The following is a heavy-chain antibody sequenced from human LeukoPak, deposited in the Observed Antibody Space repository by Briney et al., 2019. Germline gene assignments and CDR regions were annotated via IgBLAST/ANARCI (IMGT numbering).Heavy chain of an antibody. CDR1: GYILSNYD. J-gene: IGHJ6*03. V-gene: IGHV1-8*01. D-gene: IGHD4-17*01. CDR3: ARGGGDYSLFVYYYYMDV. Sequence: ASVKVSCKASGYILSNYDIHWVRQATGQGLEWMGWMNPNRGHTGYAEKFQGRVTMTRNTSISTAYMELSSLRSEDTAVYYCARGGGDYSLFVYYYYMDVWGKGTTVTISS. CDR2: MNPNRGHT.